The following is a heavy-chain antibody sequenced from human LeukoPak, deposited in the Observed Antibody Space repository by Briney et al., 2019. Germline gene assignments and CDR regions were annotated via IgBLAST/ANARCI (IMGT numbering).Heavy chain of an antibody. CDR2: IPSSSSTK. J-gene: IGHJ6*02. CDR3: ARTRRNGMDV. Sequence: PGGSLRLSCAASGFTFSSYGMNWVRQAPGKGLEWVSYIPSSSSTKYYADSVKGRFTISRDNDNNSLYLQMNALTDEDTAVYYCARTRRNGMDVWGQGTTVTVSS. CDR1: GFTFSSYG. V-gene: IGHV3-48*02.